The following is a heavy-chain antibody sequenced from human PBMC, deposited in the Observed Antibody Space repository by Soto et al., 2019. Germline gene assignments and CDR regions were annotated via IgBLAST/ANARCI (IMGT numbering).Heavy chain of an antibody. V-gene: IGHV6-1*01. D-gene: IGHD5-12*01. Sequence: SQTLSLTCAISGDSVSSNSAAWNWIRQSPSRGLEWLGRTYYRSKWYNDYAVSVKSRITINPDTSKNQFSLQLNSVTPEDTAVYYCARGSGYDLYCYYYGMDVWGQGTTVTVSS. J-gene: IGHJ6*02. CDR1: GDSVSSNSAA. CDR2: TYYRSKWYN. CDR3: ARGSGYDLYCYYYGMDV.